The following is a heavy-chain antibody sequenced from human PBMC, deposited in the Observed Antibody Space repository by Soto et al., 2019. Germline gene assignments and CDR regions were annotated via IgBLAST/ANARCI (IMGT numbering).Heavy chain of an antibody. J-gene: IGHJ5*01. D-gene: IGHD5-12*01. CDR1: GFSLSSTSVA. Sequence: QITLKEAGPALLKPTQTLTLTCTFSGFSLSSTSVAVGWIRQPPGKALEWLALIYWNGREAYSPSLRSRLSMSIDTSKSPVVLTMANVEPVDTGTHLCAHGDYLRRLADSGGVGTLVPVSS. CDR3: AHGDYLRRLADS. V-gene: IGHV2-5*01. CDR2: IYWNGRE.